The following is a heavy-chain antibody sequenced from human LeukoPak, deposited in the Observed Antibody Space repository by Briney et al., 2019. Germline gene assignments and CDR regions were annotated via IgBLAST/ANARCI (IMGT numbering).Heavy chain of an antibody. V-gene: IGHV1-18*01. D-gene: IGHD1-1*01. CDR1: GYTFTSYG. CDR2: ISAYNGNT. CDR3: ARDRRGKAGTGWFDP. Sequence: ASVKVSCKASGYTFTSYGISWVRQAPGQGLEWMGWISAYNGNTNYAQKFQGRVTMTRDTSISTAYMELSRLRSDDTAVYYCARDRRGKAGTGWFDPWGQGTLVTVSS. J-gene: IGHJ5*02.